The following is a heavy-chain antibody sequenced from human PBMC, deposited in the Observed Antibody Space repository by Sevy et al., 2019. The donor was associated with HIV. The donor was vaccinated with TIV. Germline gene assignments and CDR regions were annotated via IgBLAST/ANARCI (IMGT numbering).Heavy chain of an antibody. Sequence: ASVKVSCKASGYTFTSYDINWVRQATGQGLEWMGWMNPNRGNTGYAQKFQGRVTMTRNTSISTAYMELSSLRSEDTAVYYCARGFVAAAGTYAFDIWGQGTMVTVSS. CDR1: GYTFTSYD. J-gene: IGHJ3*02. V-gene: IGHV1-8*01. D-gene: IGHD6-13*01. CDR2: MNPNRGNT. CDR3: ARGFVAAAGTYAFDI.